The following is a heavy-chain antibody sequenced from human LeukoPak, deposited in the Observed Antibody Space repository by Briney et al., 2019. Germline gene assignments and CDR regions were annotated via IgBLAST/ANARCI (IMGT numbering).Heavy chain of an antibody. J-gene: IGHJ4*02. Sequence: ASVKVSCKASGYTFTSCAMNWVRQAPGQGIEWMGWINPNSGGTNYAQKFQGRVTMTRDTSISTAYMELSRLRSDDTAVYYCARDWGGSWYFDYWGQGTLVTVSS. V-gene: IGHV1-2*02. CDR2: INPNSGGT. CDR3: ARDWGGSWYFDY. D-gene: IGHD6-13*01. CDR1: GYTFTSCA.